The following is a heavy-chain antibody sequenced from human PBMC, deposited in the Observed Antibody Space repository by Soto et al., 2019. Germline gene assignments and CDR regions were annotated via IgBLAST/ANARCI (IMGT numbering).Heavy chain of an antibody. V-gene: IGHV4-34*01. Sequence: SETLSLTCAVYGGSFSGYYWRWIRQPPGKGLEWIGEINHSGSTNYNPSLKSRVTISVDTSKNQFSLKLSSVTAADTAVYYCASQGAAWGFGYYGMDVWGQGTTVSV. CDR3: ASQGAAWGFGYYGMDV. J-gene: IGHJ6*02. CDR2: INHSGST. CDR1: GGSFSGYY. D-gene: IGHD6-13*01.